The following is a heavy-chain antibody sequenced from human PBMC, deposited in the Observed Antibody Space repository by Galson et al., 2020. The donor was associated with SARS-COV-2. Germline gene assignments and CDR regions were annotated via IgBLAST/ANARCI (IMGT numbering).Heavy chain of an antibody. V-gene: IGHV1-24*01. Sequence: ASENVSCKVSGYTLTQLSMHWVRQAPGKGLEWMGGFDPEDGKTNYAQKFQGRVTMTEDTSTDTAYMELSSLRSEDTAVYYCATSTPYFSSCMTGNRFGPWGHGTRVIGSS. CDR1: GYTLTQLS. CDR2: FDPEDGKT. D-gene: IGHD6-13*01. CDR3: ATSTPYFSSCMTGNRFGP. J-gene: IGHJ5*02.